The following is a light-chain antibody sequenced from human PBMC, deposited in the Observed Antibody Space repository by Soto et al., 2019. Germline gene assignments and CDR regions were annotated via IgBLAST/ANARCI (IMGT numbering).Light chain of an antibody. V-gene: IGKV3D-20*02. CDR2: GAS. CDR3: QQRNKWPPVT. J-gene: IGKJ4*01. CDR1: QSISARH. Sequence: EIVLTQSPGTLSFSPGERATLSCRASQSISARHLAWYQQKPDQAPRLLIYGASSRATGIPDRLSGSGSGTDFTLTISRLEPEDFAVYYCQQRNKWPPVTFGGGTKVDIK.